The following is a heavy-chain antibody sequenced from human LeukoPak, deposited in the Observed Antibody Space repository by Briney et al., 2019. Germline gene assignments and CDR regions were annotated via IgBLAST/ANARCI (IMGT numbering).Heavy chain of an antibody. V-gene: IGHV3-66*01. CDR1: GFTFSSYA. CDR3: ARGEAFDY. J-gene: IGHJ4*02. CDR2: IYRGGST. Sequence: GGSLRLSCAASGFTFSSYAMSWVRQAPGKGLEWVSVIYRGGSTYYADSVKGRFTISRDNSKNTLYLQMNSLRAEDTAVYHCARGEAFDYWGQGTLVTVSS.